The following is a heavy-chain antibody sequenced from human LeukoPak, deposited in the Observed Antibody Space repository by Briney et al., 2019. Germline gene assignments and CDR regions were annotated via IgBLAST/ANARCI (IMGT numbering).Heavy chain of an antibody. Sequence: GGSLRLSCAASGFSFSSYGMHWVRQAPGKGLEWVAVISNDGSITKYGDSVKGRFTISRDNTKNTLYVQMNSLRTDDAAVYYCAKSKSPYPMDYIFDFWGQGTLVTVSS. J-gene: IGHJ4*02. CDR3: AKSKSPYPMDYIFDF. CDR2: ISNDGSIT. D-gene: IGHD4-11*01. V-gene: IGHV3-30*18. CDR1: GFSFSSYG.